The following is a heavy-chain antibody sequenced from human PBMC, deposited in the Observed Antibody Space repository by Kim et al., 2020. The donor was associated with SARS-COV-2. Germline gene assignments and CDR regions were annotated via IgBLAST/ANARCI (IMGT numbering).Heavy chain of an antibody. J-gene: IGHJ4*02. V-gene: IGHV3-23*01. D-gene: IGHD4-17*01. CDR1: GFTFSRYA. CDR3: AKDSGNDYGDQLAY. CDR2: ISGSGGST. Sequence: GGSLRLSCAASGFTFSRYAMSWVRQAPGKGLEWVSAISGSGGSTYYGGSVKGRFTISRDNSKNTMYLQMNSLRAEDTAVYYCAKDSGNDYGDQLAYWGQGTLVTVSS.